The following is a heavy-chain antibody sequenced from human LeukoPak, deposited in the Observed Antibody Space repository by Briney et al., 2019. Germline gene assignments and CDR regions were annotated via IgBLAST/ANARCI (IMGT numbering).Heavy chain of an antibody. CDR3: ATGGYSYGPNWFDP. CDR1: GFTFSSYA. CDR2: ISYDGSNK. Sequence: PGGSLRLSCAASGFTFSSYAMHWVRQAPGQGLEWVAVISYDGSNKYYADSVKGRFTISRDNSKNTLYLQMNSLRAEDTAVYYCATGGYSYGPNWFDPWGQGTLVTVSS. J-gene: IGHJ5*02. D-gene: IGHD5-18*01. V-gene: IGHV3-30*04.